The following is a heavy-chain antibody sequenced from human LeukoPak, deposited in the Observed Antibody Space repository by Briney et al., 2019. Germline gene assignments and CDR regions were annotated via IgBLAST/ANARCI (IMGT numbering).Heavy chain of an antibody. J-gene: IGHJ4*02. Sequence: SETLSLTCTVSGGSISSSSYYWGWIRQPPGKGLEWSGSIYYSGSTYYNPSLKSRVTISVDTSKNQFSLKLSSVTAADTAVYYCAILTDTAMVRGFDYWGQGTLVTVSS. CDR1: GGSISSSSYY. D-gene: IGHD5-18*01. CDR2: IYYSGST. CDR3: AILTDTAMVRGFDY. V-gene: IGHV4-39*01.